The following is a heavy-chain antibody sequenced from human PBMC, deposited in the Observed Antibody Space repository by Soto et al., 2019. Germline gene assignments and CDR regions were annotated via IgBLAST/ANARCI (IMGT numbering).Heavy chain of an antibody. CDR2: IYYSGST. CDR3: ASIPRKTRKDNWFDP. J-gene: IGHJ5*02. V-gene: IGHV4-31*03. D-gene: IGHD2-2*02. CDR1: GGSISSGGYY. Sequence: SETLSLTCTVSGGSISSGGYYWSWIRQHPGKGLEWIGYIYYSGSTYYNPSLKSRVTVSVDTSKNQFSLKLSSVTAADTAVYYCASIPRKTRKDNWFDPWGQGTLVTVSS.